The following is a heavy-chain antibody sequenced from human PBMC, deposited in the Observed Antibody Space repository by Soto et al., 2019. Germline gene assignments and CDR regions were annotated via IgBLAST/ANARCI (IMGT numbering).Heavy chain of an antibody. Sequence: EVQLLESGGGLVQPGGSLRLSCAASGFTFSSYAMSWVRQAPGKGLEWVSAISGSGGSTYYADSVKGRFTISRDNSKNTLYLQMNGLRAENTALYYCGKVQYGRATRPLDYWGQGTLVTVSS. D-gene: IGHD1-26*01. CDR3: GKVQYGRATRPLDY. J-gene: IGHJ4*02. CDR2: ISGSGGST. V-gene: IGHV3-23*01. CDR1: GFTFSSYA.